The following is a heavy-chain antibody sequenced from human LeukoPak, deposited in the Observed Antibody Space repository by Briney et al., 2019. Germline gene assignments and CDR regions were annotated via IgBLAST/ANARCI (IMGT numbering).Heavy chain of an antibody. CDR3: APIRSGYSYGYFSD. J-gene: IGHJ4*02. CDR2: IYYSGST. V-gene: IGHV4-39*07. Sequence: NTSETLSLTCTVSGGSISSSSYYWGWIRQPPGKGLEWIGSIYYSGSTYYNPSLKSRVTISVDTSKNQFSLKLSSVTAADTAVYYCAPIRSGYSYGYFSDWGQGTLVTVSS. D-gene: IGHD5-18*01. CDR1: GGSISSSSYY.